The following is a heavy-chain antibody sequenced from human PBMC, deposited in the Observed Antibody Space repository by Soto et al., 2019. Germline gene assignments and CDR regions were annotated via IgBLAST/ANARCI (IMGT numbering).Heavy chain of an antibody. CDR2: IDPSDSYT. CDR3: ARHTTRQLVTHYYYYGMDV. CDR1: GYNFTTYW. J-gene: IGHJ6*02. Sequence: ESLKISCKGSGYNFTTYWITWVRQMPGKGLEWMGRIDPSDSYTSYSPSFQGHVTISADKSISTAYLQWSSPKASDTAMYYCARHTTRQLVTHYYYYGMDVWGQGTTVTVSS. V-gene: IGHV5-10-1*01. D-gene: IGHD6-13*01.